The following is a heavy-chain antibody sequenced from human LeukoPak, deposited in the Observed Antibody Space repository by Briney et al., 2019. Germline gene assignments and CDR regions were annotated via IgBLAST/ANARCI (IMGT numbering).Heavy chain of an antibody. CDR2: IRYDGSNK. CDR3: ARSLLSCRGGSCYYLQDAFDI. Sequence: GGSLRLSCVASGFTFSSYGMHWVRQAPGKGLERVAFIRYDGSNKYYADSVKGRFTISRDNSKNTLYLQMNSLRAEDTAVYYCARSLLSCRGGSCYYLQDAFDIWGQGTVVTVPS. J-gene: IGHJ3*02. CDR1: GFTFSSYG. V-gene: IGHV3-30*02. D-gene: IGHD2-15*01.